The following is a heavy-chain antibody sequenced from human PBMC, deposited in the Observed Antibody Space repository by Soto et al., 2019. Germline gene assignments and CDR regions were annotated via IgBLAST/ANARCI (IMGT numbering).Heavy chain of an antibody. CDR3: ATQKLAASGLAEMDH. CDR2: MYYSGRA. CDR1: GDFINRGAYF. D-gene: IGHD3-10*01. V-gene: IGHV4-39*01. Sequence: PSETLSLTCSVAGDFINRGAYFWSWIRQPPGKGLEWIGSMYYSGRAHYNPSLKSRVAISVDTSKNQLSLKLRSVTAADTAVYYCATQKLAASGLAEMDHWGQGTLVTVSS. J-gene: IGHJ4*02.